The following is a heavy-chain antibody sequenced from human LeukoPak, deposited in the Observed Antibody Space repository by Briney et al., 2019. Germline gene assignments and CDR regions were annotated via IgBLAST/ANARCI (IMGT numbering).Heavy chain of an antibody. CDR3: ARGPSDYYGSGTPIDY. Sequence: GGSLRLSCAASGFTFYSYAMNWVRQAPGKGLEWVSGISGGGSGTYYADSVKGRFTISRDNSKNTLYLQMNSLRAEDTAVYYCARGPSDYYGSGTPIDYWGQGTLVTVSS. V-gene: IGHV3-23*01. J-gene: IGHJ4*02. CDR1: GFTFYSYA. CDR2: ISGGGSGT. D-gene: IGHD3-10*01.